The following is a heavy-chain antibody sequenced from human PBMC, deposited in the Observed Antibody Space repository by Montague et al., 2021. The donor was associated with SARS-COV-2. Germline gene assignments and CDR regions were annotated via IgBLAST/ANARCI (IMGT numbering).Heavy chain of an antibody. V-gene: IGHV4-59*13. D-gene: IGHD3-9*01. CDR3: ALSLRYFDWVDAFDV. CDR2: IYNSGST. J-gene: IGHJ3*01. Sequence: SETLSLTCNASGGSIDNNFWSWIRKPPGKGLEWIGYIYNSGSTNYNSSLKSRVTMSVDTSNTQFSLKLSPVTAADTAMYYCALSLRYFDWVDAFDVWGQGTMVTVSS. CDR1: GGSIDNNF.